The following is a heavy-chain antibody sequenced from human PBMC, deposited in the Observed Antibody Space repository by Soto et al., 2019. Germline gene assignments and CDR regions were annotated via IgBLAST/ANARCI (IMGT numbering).Heavy chain of an antibody. CDR1: GYTFTGNY. Sequence: QVQLVQSGAEVKKPGASVKVSCKVSGYTFTGNYMHWMRQAPGQGPEWMGWINPRTGDTDYAQKFQGRVTITRDTSISTAYMDLSRLTSDDTGIYFCVRGGGVDVVTPTRIVFDYWGQGTLLTVSS. CDR2: INPRTGDT. J-gene: IGHJ4*02. CDR3: VRGGGVDVVTPTRIVFDY. V-gene: IGHV1-2*02. D-gene: IGHD2-21*02.